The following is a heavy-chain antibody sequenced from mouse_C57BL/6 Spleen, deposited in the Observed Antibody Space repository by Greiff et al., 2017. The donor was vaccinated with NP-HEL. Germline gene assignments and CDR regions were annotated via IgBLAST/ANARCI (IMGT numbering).Heavy chain of an antibody. CDR3: TRKDVYYYAMDY. V-gene: IGHV1-15*01. CDR1: GYTFTDYE. Sequence: QVQLQQSGAELVRPGASVTLSCKASGYTFTDYEMHWVKQTPVHGLEWIGAIDPATGGTAYNQKFKGKAILTADKSSSTAYMELRSLTSEDSAVYYCTRKDVYYYAMDYWGQGTSVTVSS. CDR2: IDPATGGT. J-gene: IGHJ4*01.